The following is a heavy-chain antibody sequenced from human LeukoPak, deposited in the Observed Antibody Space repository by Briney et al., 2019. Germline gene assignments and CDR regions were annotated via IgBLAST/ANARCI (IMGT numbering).Heavy chain of an antibody. J-gene: IGHJ5*02. Sequence: SETLSLTCTVSGVSISSYYWSWIPQPPGKGLEWVGYIYYSGSTNYNPSLKSRVTISVDTSKNQFSLKLSSVTAADTAVYYCARGGASSGYFNWFDPWGQGTLVTVSS. CDR3: ARGGASSGYFNWFDP. D-gene: IGHD5-12*01. CDR2: IYYSGST. CDR1: GVSISSYY. V-gene: IGHV4-59*01.